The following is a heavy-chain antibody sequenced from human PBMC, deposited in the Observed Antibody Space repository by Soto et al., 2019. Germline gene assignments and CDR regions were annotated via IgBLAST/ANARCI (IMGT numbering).Heavy chain of an antibody. D-gene: IGHD1-26*01. V-gene: IGHV1-69*13. CDR3: ARVIPRGVGAKAFPRRYYFDY. J-gene: IGHJ4*02. Sequence: ASVKVSCKASGGTFSSYAISWVRQAPGQGLEWMGGIIPIFGTANYAQKFQGRVTITADESTSTAYMELSSLRSEDTAVYYCARVIPRGVGAKAFPRRYYFDYWGQGTLVTVSS. CDR2: IIPIFGTA. CDR1: GGTFSSYA.